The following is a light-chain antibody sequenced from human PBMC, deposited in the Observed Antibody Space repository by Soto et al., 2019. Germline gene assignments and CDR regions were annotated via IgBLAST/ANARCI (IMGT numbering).Light chain of an antibody. J-gene: IGKJ1*01. CDR1: QSVSSN. CDR3: KHYYKWPCT. Sequence: EIVMTQSPATLSVSPGERATLSCRASQSVSSNLAWYQQKPGQAPRLLISGASTRATGIPARFSGSQSGTEFTRPISRLMSEDFAVYYCKHYYKWPCTFGQGTKVDIK. CDR2: GAS. V-gene: IGKV3-15*01.